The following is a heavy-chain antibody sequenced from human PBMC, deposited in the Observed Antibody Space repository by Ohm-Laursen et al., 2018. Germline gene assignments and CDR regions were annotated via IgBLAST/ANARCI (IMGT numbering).Heavy chain of an antibody. Sequence: GTLSLTCTVSGGSISSYYWSWIRQPPGKGLEWIGYIYYSGSTYYNPSLKSRVTISVDTSKNQFSLKLSSVTAADTAVYYCVRDGRDYDSSVSWGQGTLVTVSS. J-gene: IGHJ5*02. D-gene: IGHD3-22*01. CDR3: VRDGRDYDSSVS. CDR2: IYYSGST. V-gene: IGHV4-59*12. CDR1: GGSISSYY.